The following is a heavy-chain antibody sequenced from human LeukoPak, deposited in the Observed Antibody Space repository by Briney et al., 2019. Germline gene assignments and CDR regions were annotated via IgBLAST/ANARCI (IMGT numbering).Heavy chain of an antibody. CDR1: GGTFSSYA. J-gene: IGHJ4*02. Sequence: SVKVSCKASGGTFSSYAISWVRQAPGQGLEWMGRIIPIFGTANYAQKFQGRVTITADKSTSTAHMELSSLRSEDTAVYYCARDLEYYYDVWGQGTLVTVSS. CDR2: IIPIFGTA. V-gene: IGHV1-69*06. D-gene: IGHD3-22*01. CDR3: ARDLEYYYDV.